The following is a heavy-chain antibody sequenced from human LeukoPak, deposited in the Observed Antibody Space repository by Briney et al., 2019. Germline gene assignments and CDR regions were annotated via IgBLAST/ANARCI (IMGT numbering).Heavy chain of an antibody. Sequence: NPSETLSLTCTVSGGSISSSRYYWGWIRQPPGKGLEWIGSIYYSGSTYYNPSLKSRVTISVDTSKNQFSLKLSSVTAADTAVYYCARVDNPIYYGSGIHWGQGTLVTVSS. CDR1: GGSISSSRYY. J-gene: IGHJ4*02. CDR3: ARVDNPIYYGSGIH. V-gene: IGHV4-39*01. D-gene: IGHD3-10*01. CDR2: IYYSGST.